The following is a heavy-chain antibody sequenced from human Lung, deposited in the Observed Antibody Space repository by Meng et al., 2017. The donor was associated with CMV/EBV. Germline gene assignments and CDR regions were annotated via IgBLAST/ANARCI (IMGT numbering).Heavy chain of an antibody. J-gene: IGHJ4*02. V-gene: IGHV4-61*01. Sequence: ATLSLXCTVSGGSVSSGSYYWSWIRQPPGKGLEWIGYIYYSGSTNYNPSLKSRVTISVDTSKNQFSLKLSSVTAADTAVYYCARDPRLCSSTSCYGYWGQGXLVTVSS. D-gene: IGHD2-2*01. CDR1: GGSVSSGSYY. CDR3: ARDPRLCSSTSCYGY. CDR2: IYYSGST.